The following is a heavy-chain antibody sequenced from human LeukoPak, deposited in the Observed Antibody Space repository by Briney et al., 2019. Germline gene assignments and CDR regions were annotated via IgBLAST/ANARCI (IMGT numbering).Heavy chain of an antibody. CDR3: ARDYGWPFPN. V-gene: IGHV3-7*03. D-gene: IGHD3-10*01. CDR2: IKYDGSEQ. CDR1: GFALSSYG. Sequence: GGSLRLSCVASGFALSSYGMHWVRQAPGKGPEWVANIKYDGSEQYYVDSVKGRFSISRDNTKNLLYLQMNSLRVEDTAVYYCARDYGWPFPNWGQGTLVTVSS. J-gene: IGHJ4*02.